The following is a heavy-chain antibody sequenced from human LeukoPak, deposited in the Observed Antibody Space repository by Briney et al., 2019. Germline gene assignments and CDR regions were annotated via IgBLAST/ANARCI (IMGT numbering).Heavy chain of an antibody. Sequence: GGSLRLSCAASGFTFSSYGMHWVRQAPGKGLEWAAVIWYDGSNKYYADSVKGRFTISRDNSKNTLYLQMNSLRAEDTAVYYCAKLVVGATHDAFDIWGQGTMVTVSS. CDR2: IWYDGSNK. CDR3: AKLVVGATHDAFDI. CDR1: GFTFSSYG. D-gene: IGHD1-26*01. J-gene: IGHJ3*02. V-gene: IGHV3-33*06.